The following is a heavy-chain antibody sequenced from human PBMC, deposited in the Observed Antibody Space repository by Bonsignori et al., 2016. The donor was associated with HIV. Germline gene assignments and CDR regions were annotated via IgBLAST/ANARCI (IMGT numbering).Heavy chain of an antibody. Sequence: SVKVSCKASGGTFSSYAISWVRQAPGQGLEWMGGIIPILGIANYAQKFQGRVTITADESTSTAYMELSSLRSEDTAVYYCASRLGDAGDSRSGRIQPEPFDYWGQGTLVTVSS. D-gene: IGHD1-14*01. CDR3: ASRLGDAGDSRSGRIQPEPFDY. J-gene: IGHJ4*02. CDR1: GGTFSSYA. V-gene: IGHV1-69*10. CDR2: IIPILGIA.